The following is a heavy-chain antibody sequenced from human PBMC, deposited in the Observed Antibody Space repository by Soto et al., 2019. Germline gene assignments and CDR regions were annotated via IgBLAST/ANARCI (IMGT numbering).Heavy chain of an antibody. CDR1: GFSLSTSGVG. Sequence: QITLKESGPTLVKPTQTLTLTCTFSGFSLSTSGVGVGWIRQPPGKALEWLALIYWDDDKRYSPSLKSRLTITKDTSKNQVFLTMTNMDPVDTATYYCAHSRIVGARSTWFDPWGQGTLVTVSS. J-gene: IGHJ5*02. D-gene: IGHD1-26*01. CDR2: IYWDDDK. V-gene: IGHV2-5*02. CDR3: AHSRIVGARSTWFDP.